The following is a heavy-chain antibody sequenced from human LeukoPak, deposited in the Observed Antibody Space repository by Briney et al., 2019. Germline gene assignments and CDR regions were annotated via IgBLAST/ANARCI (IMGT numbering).Heavy chain of an antibody. J-gene: IGHJ4*02. V-gene: IGHV3-23*01. Sequence: RSGGSLRLSCAASGFTFRGYWMSWVRQAPGKGLEWVSTISASGDSTYYADSGKGRFTISRDDSKKAVYLQMNSLRAEDTAVYYCAKDKRITIFGVVIVSGDYFDYWGQGILVTVSS. CDR3: AKDKRITIFGVVIVSGDYFDY. CDR1: GFTFRGYW. D-gene: IGHD3-3*01. CDR2: ISASGDST.